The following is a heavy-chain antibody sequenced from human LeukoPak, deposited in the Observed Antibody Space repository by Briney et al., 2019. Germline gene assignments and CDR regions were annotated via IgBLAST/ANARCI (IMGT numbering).Heavy chain of an antibody. CDR1: GDTFTSNA. Sequence: ASVTTSCKASGDTFTSNAVSWVRQAPGQGLEWMGRIIPILRTAEYAQKFQGRLTITADRSTSTAYMELTSLRSEDTAVYYCARGKGFVGHFDFWGQGTLVTVSS. CDR3: ARGKGFVGHFDF. V-gene: IGHV1-69*04. D-gene: IGHD3-3*01. J-gene: IGHJ4*02. CDR2: IIPILRTA.